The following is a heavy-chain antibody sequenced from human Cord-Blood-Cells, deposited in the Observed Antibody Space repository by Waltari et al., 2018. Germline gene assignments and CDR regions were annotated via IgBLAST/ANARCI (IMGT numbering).Heavy chain of an antibody. CDR2: ISYDGSNK. J-gene: IGHJ4*02. V-gene: IGHV3-30-3*01. D-gene: IGHD6-6*01. CDR1: GFTFSSYA. Sequence: QVQLVESGGGVVQPGRSLRLSCAASGFTFSSYAIHWVRPAPGKGLEWVAVISYDGSNKYYADSVKGRFTISRDNSKNTLYLQMNSLRAEDTAVYYCARGPEYSSSYFDYWGQGTLVTVSS. CDR3: ARGPEYSSSYFDY.